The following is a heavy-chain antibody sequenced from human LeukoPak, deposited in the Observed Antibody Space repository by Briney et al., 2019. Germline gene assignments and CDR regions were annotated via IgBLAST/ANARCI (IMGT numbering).Heavy chain of an antibody. CDR3: ARGEGHFDY. V-gene: IGHV4-30-2*01. CDR2: IYHSGST. J-gene: IGHJ4*02. Sequence: PSETLSLTCAVSGGSLSSGGYSWSWIRQPPGTGLEWIGYIYHSGSTYYNPSLKSRVTISVDRSKSQFSLKLSSVTAADTAVYYCARGEGHFDYWGQGTLVTVSS. CDR1: GGSLSSGGYS.